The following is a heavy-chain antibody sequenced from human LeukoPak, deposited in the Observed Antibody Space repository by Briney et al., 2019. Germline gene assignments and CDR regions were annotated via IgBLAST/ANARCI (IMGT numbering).Heavy chain of an antibody. CDR2: ISYDGSNK. V-gene: IGHV3-30*04. D-gene: IGHD7-27*01. CDR1: GFTFSSYA. Sequence: GGSLRLSCAASGFTFSSYAMHWVRQAPGKGLEWVAVISYDGSNKYYADSVKGRFTISRDNSENTLYLQMNSLRAEDTAVYYCARDAWVDYWGQGTLVTVS. CDR3: ARDAWVDY. J-gene: IGHJ4*02.